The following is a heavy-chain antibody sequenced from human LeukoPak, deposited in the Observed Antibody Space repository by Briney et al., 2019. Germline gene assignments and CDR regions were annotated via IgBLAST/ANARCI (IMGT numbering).Heavy chain of an antibody. J-gene: IGHJ4*02. D-gene: IGHD6-13*01. V-gene: IGHV3-21*04. CDR1: GFTFSSYS. CDR2: ISSSSSYI. Sequence: GGSLRLSCAASGFTFSSYSMNWVRQAPGKGLEWVSSISSSSSYIYYADSVKGRFTISRDNAKNSLYLQMNSLRAEDTAVYYCARGGTAAGFYTFDYWGQGTLVTVSS. CDR3: ARGGTAAGFYTFDY.